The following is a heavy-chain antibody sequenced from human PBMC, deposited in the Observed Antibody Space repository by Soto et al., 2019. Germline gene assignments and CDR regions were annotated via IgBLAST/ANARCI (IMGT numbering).Heavy chain of an antibody. Sequence: ASVKVSCKASGYTFTSYGISWVRQAPGQGLEWMGWISAYNGNTNYAQKLQGRVTMTTDTSTSTAYMELRSLRSDDTAVYYCTRERLVVVPFDHWGQGTLVTVSS. D-gene: IGHD3-22*01. CDR2: ISAYNGNT. J-gene: IGHJ4*02. V-gene: IGHV1-18*01. CDR3: TRERLVVVPFDH. CDR1: GYTFTSYG.